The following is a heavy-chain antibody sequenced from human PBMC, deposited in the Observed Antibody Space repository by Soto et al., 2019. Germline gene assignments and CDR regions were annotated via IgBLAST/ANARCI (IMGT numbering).Heavy chain of an antibody. J-gene: IGHJ4*02. CDR2: VYYTGST. CDR3: ARSVAVPGAHIHX. Sequence: PSETLSVTFSVSGGSISGSYWSWIRQSPGKGLEWLCYVYYTGSTNYSPSLRSRVSISVETSKNESSLRLSSLTAADTAVYFCARSVAVPGAHIHXWGQVTQVTVSX. D-gene: IGHD6-19*01. V-gene: IGHV4-59*01. CDR1: GGSISGSY.